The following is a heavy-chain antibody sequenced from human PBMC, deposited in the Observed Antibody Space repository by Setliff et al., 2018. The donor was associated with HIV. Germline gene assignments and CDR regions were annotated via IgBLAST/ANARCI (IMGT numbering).Heavy chain of an antibody. J-gene: IGHJ4*02. CDR2: IYWNNNK. Sequence: PTLVNPTQTLTLTCTFSGLSLSTSGVGVGWIRQSPGKALEWLAFIYWNNNKHYSASLKSRLTVTKDTSKNRVVFTMTNMDPVDTATYYCAYSGRQLRGPYFDFWGQGTPVTVSS. CDR1: GLSLSTSGVG. D-gene: IGHD1-1*01. V-gene: IGHV2-5*01. CDR3: AYSGRQLRGPYFDF.